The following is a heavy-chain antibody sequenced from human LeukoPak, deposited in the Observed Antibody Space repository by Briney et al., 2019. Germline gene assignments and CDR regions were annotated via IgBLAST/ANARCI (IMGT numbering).Heavy chain of an antibody. CDR2: IYTSGST. D-gene: IGHD6-13*01. J-gene: IGHJ6*02. Sequence: PSETLSLTCTVSGGSISSGSYYWSWIRQPAGKGLEWIGRIYTSGSTNYNPSLKSRVTISVDTSKNQFSLKLSSVTAADTAVYYCASQHSGSDYYYGMDVWGQGTTVTVSS. CDR3: ASQHSGSDYYYGMDV. V-gene: IGHV4-61*02. CDR1: GGSISSGSYY.